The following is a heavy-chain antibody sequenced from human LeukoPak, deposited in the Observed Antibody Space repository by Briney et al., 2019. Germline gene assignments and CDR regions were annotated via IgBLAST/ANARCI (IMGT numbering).Heavy chain of an antibody. Sequence: RGSLRLSCAASGFTFSSYWMSWVRQAPGKGLEWVANIKQDGSEKYYVDSVKGRFTISRDNAKNSLYLQMNSLRAEDTAVYYCARVNIAARGLFDYWGQGTLVTVSS. CDR2: IKQDGSEK. J-gene: IGHJ4*02. V-gene: IGHV3-7*01. CDR3: ARVNIAARGLFDY. CDR1: GFTFSSYW. D-gene: IGHD6-6*01.